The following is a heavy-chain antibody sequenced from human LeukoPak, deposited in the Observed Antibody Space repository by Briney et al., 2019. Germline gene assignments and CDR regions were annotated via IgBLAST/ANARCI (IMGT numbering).Heavy chain of an antibody. CDR2: LYSGGMT. CDR3: ARMFGGNYYGYYFDY. J-gene: IGHJ4*02. V-gene: IGHV3-53*01. CDR1: GFTVNNYY. Sequence: QPGGSLRLSCAASGFTVNNYYMTWVRQAPGKGLECVSILYSGGMTYYADSVKGRFTISTDTSKNTVNLQMNSLRAEDTAIYYCARMFGGNYYGYYFDYWGQGSTLTVSS. D-gene: IGHD1-26*01.